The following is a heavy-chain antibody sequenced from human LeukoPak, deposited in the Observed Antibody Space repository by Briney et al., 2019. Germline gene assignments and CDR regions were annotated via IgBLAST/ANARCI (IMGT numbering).Heavy chain of an antibody. J-gene: IGHJ4*02. CDR1: GFTFRSYG. CDR2: IWYDGSNK. CDR3: AKAAQSRLRYYGSGSYEDY. D-gene: IGHD3-10*01. Sequence: PGGSLRLSCAASGFTFRSYGMHWVRQAPGKGLEWVAVIWYDGSNKYYADSVKGPFTISRDNSKNTLYLQMNSLRAEDTAVYYCAKAAQSRLRYYGSGSYEDYWGQGTLVTVSS. V-gene: IGHV3-33*06.